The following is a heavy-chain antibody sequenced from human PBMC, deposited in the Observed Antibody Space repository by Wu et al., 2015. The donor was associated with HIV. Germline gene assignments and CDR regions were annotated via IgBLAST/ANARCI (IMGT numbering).Heavy chain of an antibody. CDR2: ISAYNGNT. D-gene: IGHD3-22*01. V-gene: IGHV1-18*01. J-gene: IGHJ4*02. Sequence: QVQLVQSGAEVKRPGASVKVSCKASGYTFISYGISWVRQAPGQGLEWMGWISAYNGNTNYAQKLQGRVTMTTDTSTTTVYMEMSSLRSEDTAMYYCARTTLYDRTGSYYGFDYWGQGTLVTVSS. CDR3: ARTTLYDRTGSYYGFDY. CDR1: GYTFISYG.